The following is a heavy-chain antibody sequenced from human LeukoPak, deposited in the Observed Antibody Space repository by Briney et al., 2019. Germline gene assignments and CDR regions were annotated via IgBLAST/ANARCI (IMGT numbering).Heavy chain of an antibody. J-gene: IGHJ4*02. CDR2: ISRSATTI. V-gene: IGHV3-48*03. CDR1: GFTFSSYE. CDR3: AKDSVVVTFGY. D-gene: IGHD2-21*02. Sequence: QSGGSLRLSCAASGFTFSSYEMNWVRQAPGKGLEWVSYISRSATTIYYADSVKGRFTISRDNSKNTLYLQMNSLRAEDTAVYYCAKDSVVVTFGYWGQGTLVTVSS.